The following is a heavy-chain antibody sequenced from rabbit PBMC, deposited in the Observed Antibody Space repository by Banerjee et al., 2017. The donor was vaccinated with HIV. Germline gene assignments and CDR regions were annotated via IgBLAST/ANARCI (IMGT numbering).Heavy chain of an antibody. V-gene: IGHV1S47*01. D-gene: IGHD7-1*01. CDR1: GSDISSNA. CDR2: IYSSNGDK. J-gene: IGHJ4*01. Sequence: QEQLVESGGGLVQPEGSLTLTCKASGSDISSNAMCWVRQAPGKGLELIACIYSSNGDKWYASWVNGRFTISRSTSLNTVDLKMTSLTVADTATYFCARDRDGDAGYGSLALWGPGTLVTV. CDR3: ARDRDGDAGYGSLAL.